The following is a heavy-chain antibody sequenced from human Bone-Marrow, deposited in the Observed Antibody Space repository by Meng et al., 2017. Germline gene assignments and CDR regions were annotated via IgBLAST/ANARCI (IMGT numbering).Heavy chain of an antibody. CDR1: GCTFRSYA. D-gene: IGHD6-13*01. J-gene: IGHJ1*01. V-gene: IGHV1-69*01. CDR3: AREGIAAVSLQD. Sequence: QVQRVQSGAGVKKPWSSSTFSCTASGCTFRSYAISWVRQAPGHGLEWMGGIIPIFGTANYAQKFRGRVTITADESTSTAYMELSSLRSEDTAVYYCAREGIAAVSLQDWGQGTLVTVSS. CDR2: IIPIFGTA.